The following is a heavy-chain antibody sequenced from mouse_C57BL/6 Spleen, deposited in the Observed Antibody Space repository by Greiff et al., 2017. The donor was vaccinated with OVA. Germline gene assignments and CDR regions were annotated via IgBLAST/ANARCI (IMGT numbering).Heavy chain of an antibody. CDR3: TTGTGPWFAY. Sequence: VQLQQSGAELVRPGASVKLSCTASGFNIKDDYMHWVKQRPEQGLEWIGWIDPENGDTEYASKFQGKATITADTSSNTAYLQLSSLTSKDTAAYYCTTGTGPWFAYWGQGTLVTVSA. D-gene: IGHD4-1*01. V-gene: IGHV14-4*01. J-gene: IGHJ3*01. CDR1: GFNIKDDY. CDR2: IDPENGDT.